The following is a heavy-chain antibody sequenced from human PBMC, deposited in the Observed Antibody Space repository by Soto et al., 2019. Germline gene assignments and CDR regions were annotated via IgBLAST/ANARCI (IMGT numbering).Heavy chain of an antibody. CDR1: GYTFTSYY. D-gene: IGHD2-15*01. V-gene: IGHV1-46*01. CDR2: INPSGGST. Sequence: GASVKVSCKASGYTFTSYYMHWVRQAPGQGLEWMGIINPSGGSTSYAQKFQGRVTMTRDTSTSTVYMELSSLRSEDTAVYYCARSLPPDRPYCSGGSCYSSSFDYWGQGTLVTVSS. J-gene: IGHJ4*02. CDR3: ARSLPPDRPYCSGGSCYSSSFDY.